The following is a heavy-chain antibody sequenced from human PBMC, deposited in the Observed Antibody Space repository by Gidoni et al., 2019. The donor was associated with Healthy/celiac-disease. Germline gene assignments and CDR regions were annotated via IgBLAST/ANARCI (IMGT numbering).Heavy chain of an antibody. CDR3: ARDSIVAGHYNNWFDP. CDR1: GPTFSSYA. V-gene: IGHV3-30-3*01. Sequence: QVQLVESGGGVVQPGRSLTLSCAAPGPTFSSYAMHWVRQAPGKGLEWVAVISYDGSNKYYADSVKGRFTISRDNSKSTLYLQMNSLGAEDTAVYYCARDSIVAGHYNNWFDPWGQGTLVTVSS. D-gene: IGHD6-19*01. CDR2: ISYDGSNK. J-gene: IGHJ5*02.